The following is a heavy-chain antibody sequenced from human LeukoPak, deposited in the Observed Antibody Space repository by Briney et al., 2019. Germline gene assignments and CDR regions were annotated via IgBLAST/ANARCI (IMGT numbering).Heavy chain of an antibody. CDR3: AKDRTGNEPYYFDY. CDR1: GFIFSSYA. CDR2: ICGSGGNT. D-gene: IGHD1-14*01. J-gene: IGHJ4*02. V-gene: IGHV3-23*01. Sequence: AGGSLRLSCAASGFIFSSYAMSWVRQAPGKGLEWVSAICGSGGNTYYADSVKGRFTISKDNSKNTLYLQMHGLRAEDTAVYYCAKDRTGNEPYYFDYWGQGTPVTVSS.